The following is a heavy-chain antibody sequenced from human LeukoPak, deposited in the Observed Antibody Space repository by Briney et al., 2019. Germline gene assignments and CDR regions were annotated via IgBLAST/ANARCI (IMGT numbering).Heavy chain of an antibody. V-gene: IGHV3-21*06. D-gene: IGHD2-2*01. CDR2: ISSTSSHI. CDR3: VRPRYCSSTSCPTLYLFDF. Sequence: GGSLRLSCAASGFTFSSYAMSWVRQAPGKGLEWVSSISSTSSHIFYADSVKGRFAISRDNAKNSLYLQMNSLRADDTAIYYCVRPRYCSSTSCPTLYLFDFWGQGTLVTVSS. CDR1: GFTFSSYA. J-gene: IGHJ4*02.